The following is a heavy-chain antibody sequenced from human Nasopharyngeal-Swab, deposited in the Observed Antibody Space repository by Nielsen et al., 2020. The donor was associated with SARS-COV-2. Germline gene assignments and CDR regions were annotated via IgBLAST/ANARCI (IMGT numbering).Heavy chain of an antibody. V-gene: IGHV1-24*01. CDR1: GYTLTELS. Sequence: ASVKVSCKVSGYTLTELSMHWVRQAPGKGLEWVGGFDPEDGETIYAQKFQGRVTITRDTSASTAYMELSSLRSEDTAVYYCARTGIAARPPFDYWGQGTLVTVSS. D-gene: IGHD6-6*01. CDR2: FDPEDGET. J-gene: IGHJ4*02. CDR3: ARTGIAARPPFDY.